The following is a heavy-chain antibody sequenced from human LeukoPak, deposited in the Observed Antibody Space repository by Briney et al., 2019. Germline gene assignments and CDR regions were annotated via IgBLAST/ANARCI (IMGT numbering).Heavy chain of an antibody. CDR1: GGTFSSYA. Sequence: VASVKVSCKASGGTFSSYAISWVRQAPGQGLEWMGRIIPILGIANYAQKFQGRVTITADKSTSTAYMELSSLRSEDTAAYYCARALGDYYFDYWGQGTLVTVSS. V-gene: IGHV1-69*04. CDR2: IIPILGIA. D-gene: IGHD2-21*02. J-gene: IGHJ4*02. CDR3: ARALGDYYFDY.